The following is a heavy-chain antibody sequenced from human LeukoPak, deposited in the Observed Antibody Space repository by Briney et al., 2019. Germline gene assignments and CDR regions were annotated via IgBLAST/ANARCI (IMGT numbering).Heavy chain of an antibody. CDR2: IYTSEST. CDR1: GGSISSGSYY. D-gene: IGHD3-3*01. V-gene: IGHV4-61*02. J-gene: IGHJ3*02. Sequence: PSETLSLTCTVSGGSISSGSYYWSWIRQPAGKGLEWIGRIYTSESTNYNPSLKSRVTISVDTSKNQFSLKLSSVIAADTAVYYCARTVRFLEWPIWGQGTMVTVSS. CDR3: ARTVRFLEWPI.